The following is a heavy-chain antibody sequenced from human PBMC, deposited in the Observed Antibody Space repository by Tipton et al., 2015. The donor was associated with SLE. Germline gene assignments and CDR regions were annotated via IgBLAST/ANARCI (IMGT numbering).Heavy chain of an antibody. J-gene: IGHJ3*02. CDR1: GYSISSGYY. CDR2: IYHSGST. V-gene: IGHV4-38-2*02. CDR3: ARGGGYCSSTSCPGAFDI. D-gene: IGHD2-2*01. Sequence: GLVKPSETLSLTCTVSGYSISSGYYWGWIRQPPGKGLEWIGSIYHSGSTYYNPSLKSRVTISGDTSKNQFPLKLSSVTAADTAVYYCARGGGYCSSTSCPGAFDIWGQGTMVTVSS.